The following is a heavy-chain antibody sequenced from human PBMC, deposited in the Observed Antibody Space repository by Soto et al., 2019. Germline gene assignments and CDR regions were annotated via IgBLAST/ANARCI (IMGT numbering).Heavy chain of an antibody. CDR2: IYYSGST. D-gene: IGHD5-18*01. V-gene: IGHV4-59*01. J-gene: IGHJ4*02. Sequence: TSETLSLTCTVSGGSISSYYWSWIRQPPGKGLEWIGYIYYSGSTNYNPSLKSRVTISVDTSKNQFSLKLSSVTAADTAVYYLARGRIQLWYPFDYWGQGTLVTVSS. CDR3: ARGRIQLWYPFDY. CDR1: GGSISSYY.